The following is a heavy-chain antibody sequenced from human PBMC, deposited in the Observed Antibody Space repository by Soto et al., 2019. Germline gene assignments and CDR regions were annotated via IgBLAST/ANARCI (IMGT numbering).Heavy chain of an antibody. CDR3: AKEGSSSFRAKSILRHFDY. J-gene: IGHJ4*02. Sequence: GGSLRLSCAASGFTFSSYAMSWVRQAPGKGLEWVSAISGSGGSTYYADSVKGRFTISRDNSKNTLYLQMNSLRAEDTAVYYCAKEGSSSFRAKSILRHFDYWGQGTLVTVSS. D-gene: IGHD6-13*01. V-gene: IGHV3-23*01. CDR1: GFTFSSYA. CDR2: ISGSGGST.